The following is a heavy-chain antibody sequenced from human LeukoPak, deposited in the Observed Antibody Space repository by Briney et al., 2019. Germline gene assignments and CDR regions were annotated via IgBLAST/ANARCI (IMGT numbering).Heavy chain of an antibody. V-gene: IGHV4-4*02. CDR1: GGSISSSNW. D-gene: IGHD6-19*01. J-gene: IGHJ4*02. Sequence: SETLSLTCAVSGGSISSSNWWSWVRQPPGKGLEWIGEIYRSGSTNYNPSLKSRVTISVDKSKNQFSLKLGSVTAADTAVYYCARLPSPGWYLGVGYFDYWGQGTLVTVSS. CDR3: ARLPSPGWYLGVGYFDY. CDR2: IYRSGST.